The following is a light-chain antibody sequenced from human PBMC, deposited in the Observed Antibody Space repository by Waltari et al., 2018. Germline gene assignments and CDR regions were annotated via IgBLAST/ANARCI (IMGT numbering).Light chain of an antibody. CDR2: DDT. Sequence: SYVLTQPPSVSVAPGKTAIITCGGNNIGTKSIHWYQQKPGQAPLLVVYDDTNRPSGIPERFSGSSSRKAATLTIRRVEAGDEDDYYCQIWDNNSDHMVFGGGTRLTVL. J-gene: IGLJ2*01. V-gene: IGLV3-21*03. CDR3: QIWDNNSDHMV. CDR1: NIGTKS.